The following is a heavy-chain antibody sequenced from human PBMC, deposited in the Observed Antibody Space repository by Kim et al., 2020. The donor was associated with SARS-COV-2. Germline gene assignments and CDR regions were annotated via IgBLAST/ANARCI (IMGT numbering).Heavy chain of an antibody. CDR3: ARHRLPGRVDAFDI. CDR2: IYPGDSDT. CDR1: GYSFTTYW. Sequence: GESLKISCKGSGYSFTTYWIGWVRQMPGKGLEWMAIIYPGDSDTRYNPSFQGQVTISADKSISTAYLQWSSLKASDTAMYYCARHRLPGRVDAFDIWGQGTMVTVSS. J-gene: IGHJ3*02. D-gene: IGHD1-1*01. V-gene: IGHV5-51*01.